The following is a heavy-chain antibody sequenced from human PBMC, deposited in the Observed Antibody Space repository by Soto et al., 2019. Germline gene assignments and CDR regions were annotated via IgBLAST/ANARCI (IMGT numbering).Heavy chain of an antibody. D-gene: IGHD3-22*01. CDR2: IYYSGST. J-gene: IGHJ4*02. CDR1: GGSISSSSYY. Sequence: SETLSLTCTVSGGSISSSSYYWGWIRQPPGKGLEWIGSIYYSGSTYYNPSLKSRVTISVDTSKNQFSLKLSSVTAADTAVYYCARHMRSSGYRICSDNWGQGALVTVS. CDR3: ARHMRSSGYRICSDN. V-gene: IGHV4-39*01.